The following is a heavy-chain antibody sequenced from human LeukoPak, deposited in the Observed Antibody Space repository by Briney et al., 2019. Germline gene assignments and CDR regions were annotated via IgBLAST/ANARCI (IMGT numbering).Heavy chain of an antibody. D-gene: IGHD2-2*01. Sequence: VGSLRLSCEVSGFIFNHYPMHWVRQAPGKGLECVSAISPDGSTTYYANSVKGRFTITRDNSNNRLYLQLGGLRDEDLAIYYCVKEQPAASTHYWAQGTLVTVSS. CDR1: GFIFNHYP. V-gene: IGHV3-64*01. CDR2: ISPDGSTT. J-gene: IGHJ4*02. CDR3: VKEQPAASTHY.